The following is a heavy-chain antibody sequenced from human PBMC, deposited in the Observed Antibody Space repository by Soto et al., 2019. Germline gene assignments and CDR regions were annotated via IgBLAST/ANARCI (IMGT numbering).Heavy chain of an antibody. CDR2: INHSGST. J-gene: IGHJ4*02. D-gene: IGHD2-21*02. Sequence: QVQLQQWGAGLLKPSETLSLTCAVYGWAFSGYYWSWIRQPPGKGLEWIGEINHSGSTNYHPSLNSRVTISVDTSKNQVALQLSSVTAADTAGYCCAREYGGNSGTFDYWGQGTLGTVSS. CDR3: AREYGGNSGTFDY. CDR1: GWAFSGYY. V-gene: IGHV4-34*01.